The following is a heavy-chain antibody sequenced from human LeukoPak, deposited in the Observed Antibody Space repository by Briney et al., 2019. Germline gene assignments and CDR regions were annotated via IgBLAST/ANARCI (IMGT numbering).Heavy chain of an antibody. CDR2: IKQDGSEK. Sequence: GGSLRLSCAASGFTFSTYWMNWYRQAPGKGLEWVANIKQDGSEKYYVDSVKGRFTISRDNAKNSLYLQMNSLRAEDTAVYYCARDPFWSGYYTYWFDPWGQGTLVTVSS. V-gene: IGHV3-7*01. J-gene: IGHJ5*02. D-gene: IGHD3-3*01. CDR3: ARDPFWSGYYTYWFDP. CDR1: GFTFSTYW.